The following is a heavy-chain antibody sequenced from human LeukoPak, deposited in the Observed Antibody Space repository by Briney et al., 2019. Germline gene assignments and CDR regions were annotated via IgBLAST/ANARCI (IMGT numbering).Heavy chain of an antibody. Sequence: GASVKVSCKASGGTFSSYAISWVRQAPGQGLEWMGRIIPIFGTANYAQKCQGRVTITTDESTSTAYMELSSLRSEDTAVYYCASGSYYDFWSGYSRYYYYYMDVWGKGTTVTVSS. D-gene: IGHD3-3*01. CDR2: IIPIFGTA. V-gene: IGHV1-69*05. J-gene: IGHJ6*03. CDR3: ASGSYYDFWSGYSRYYYYYMDV. CDR1: GGTFSSYA.